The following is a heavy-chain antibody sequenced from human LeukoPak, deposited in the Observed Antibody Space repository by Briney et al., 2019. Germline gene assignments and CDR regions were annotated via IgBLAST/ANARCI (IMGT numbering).Heavy chain of an antibody. CDR3: AKDRILRRYYDILTGYRNDAFDI. Sequence: PGGSLRLSCAASGFTFSSYAMSWVRQAPGKGLEWVSAISGSGSRTYYADSVKGRFTISRDNSKNTLYLQMNSLRAEDTAVYYCAKDRILRRYYDILTGYRNDAFDIWGQGTMVTVSS. CDR1: GFTFSSYA. J-gene: IGHJ3*02. D-gene: IGHD3-9*01. V-gene: IGHV3-23*01. CDR2: ISGSGSRT.